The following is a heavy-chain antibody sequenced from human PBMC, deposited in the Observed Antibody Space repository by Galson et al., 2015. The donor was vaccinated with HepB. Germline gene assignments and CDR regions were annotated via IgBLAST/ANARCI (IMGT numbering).Heavy chain of an antibody. V-gene: IGHV3-21*01. Sequence: SLRLSCAASGFTFSSYSMNWVRQAPGKGLEWVSSISSSSSYIYYADSVKGRFTISRDNAKNSLYLQMNSLRAEDTAVYYCARGPPPYYDFWSGYYEREEVSGYYMDVWGKETTVTVSS. CDR1: GFTFSSYS. D-gene: IGHD3-3*01. CDR3: ARGPPPYYDFWSGYYEREEVSGYYMDV. CDR2: ISSSSSYI. J-gene: IGHJ6*03.